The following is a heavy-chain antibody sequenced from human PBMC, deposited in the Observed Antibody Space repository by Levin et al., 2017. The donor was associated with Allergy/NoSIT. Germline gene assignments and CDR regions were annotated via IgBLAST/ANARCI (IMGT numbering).Heavy chain of an antibody. Sequence: PGGSLRLSCAASGFTFSDYYMSWIRQAPGKGLEWVSYISSSSSYTNYADSVKGRFTISRDNAKNSLYLQMNSLRAEDTAVYYCAREPPYGSGSYYPDYWGQGTLVTVSS. CDR1: GFTFSDYY. V-gene: IGHV3-11*05. J-gene: IGHJ4*02. CDR2: ISSSSSYT. CDR3: AREPPYGSGSYYPDY. D-gene: IGHD3-10*01.